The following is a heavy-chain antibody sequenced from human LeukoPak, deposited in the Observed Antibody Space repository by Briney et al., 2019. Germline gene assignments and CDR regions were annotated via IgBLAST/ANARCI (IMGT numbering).Heavy chain of an antibody. CDR2: IWHDGNRK. CDR1: GFTFSSYD. V-gene: IGHV3-33*01. J-gene: IGHJ5*02. CDR3: TRAAGITGTSRDNWFDP. D-gene: IGHD1/OR15-1a*01. Sequence: GTSLRLSCAAPGFTFSSYDMHWVRRAPGKGLEWVASIWHDGNRKYHADSVEGRFTISRDNSKNTVYVQMNSLRADDTAVYYCTRAAGITGTSRDNWFDPRGQGTLVIVSS.